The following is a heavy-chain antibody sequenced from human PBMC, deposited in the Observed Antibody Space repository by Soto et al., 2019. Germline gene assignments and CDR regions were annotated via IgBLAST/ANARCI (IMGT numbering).Heavy chain of an antibody. Sequence: ASVKVSCKASGYTFTSYAMHWVRQAPGQRLEWMGWINAGNGNTKYSQKLQGRVTMTTDTSTSTAYMELRSLRSDDTAVYYCARDGEYNWNDGPANWFDPWGQGTLVTVSS. CDR2: INAGNGNT. CDR3: ARDGEYNWNDGPANWFDP. J-gene: IGHJ5*02. D-gene: IGHD1-1*01. V-gene: IGHV1-3*01. CDR1: GYTFTSYA.